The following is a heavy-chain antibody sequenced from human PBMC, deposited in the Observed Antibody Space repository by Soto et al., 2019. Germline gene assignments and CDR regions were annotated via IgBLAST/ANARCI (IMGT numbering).Heavy chain of an antibody. CDR3: ATLPRTIERTPAAIWSFDS. V-gene: IGHV1-24*01. J-gene: IGHJ4*02. CDR1: GYSLSDLS. Sequence: ASVKVSCKVSGYSLSDLSIDWVRQAPGKGLEWMVGLDAEDGETIYAQKLQGRGTMTEDTSTDTAYMELSSLTSEDTAMYYCATLPRTIERTPAAIWSFDSWGQGTLVTVSS. D-gene: IGHD2-2*01. CDR2: LDAEDGET.